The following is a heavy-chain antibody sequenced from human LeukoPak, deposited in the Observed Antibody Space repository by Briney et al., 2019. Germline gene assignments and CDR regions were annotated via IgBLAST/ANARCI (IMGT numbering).Heavy chain of an antibody. J-gene: IGHJ4*02. CDR1: GFTFSSYW. CDR2: ISYDGGTK. Sequence: GGSLRLSCAASGFTFSSYWMSWVRQAPGKGLEWVALISYDGGTKYYADSVKGRFTIYRDNSKNTLYLQMNSLRAEDTAVYYCAPGYYYFDYWGQGTLVTVSS. CDR3: APGYYYFDY. D-gene: IGHD5-18*01. V-gene: IGHV3-30*03.